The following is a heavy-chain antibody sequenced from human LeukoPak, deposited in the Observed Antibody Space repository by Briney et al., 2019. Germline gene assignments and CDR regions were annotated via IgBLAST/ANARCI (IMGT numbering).Heavy chain of an antibody. V-gene: IGHV4-38-2*02. CDR1: GYSTSSGYY. D-gene: IGHD5-18*01. J-gene: IGHJ4*02. CDR3: ARYSYGYSLDY. Sequence: PSETLSLTCTVSGYSTSSGYYWGWIRQPPGKGLEWIGSIYHSGSTYYNPSLKSRVTISVDTSKNQFSLKLSSVTAADTAVYYCARYSYGYSLDYWGQGTLVTVSS. CDR2: IYHSGST.